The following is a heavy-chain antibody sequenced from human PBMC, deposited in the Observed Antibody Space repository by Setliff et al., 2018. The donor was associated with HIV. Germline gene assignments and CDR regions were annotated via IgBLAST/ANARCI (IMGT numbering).Heavy chain of an antibody. Sequence: GASVKVSCKTSGFIFTNYAVHWVRQAPGQGLEWMARINAGNGNREYSPKFQGRVTITADTSASTMYMELSSLRSEDTAVYYCARVGNNRLQFFDHWGQGTLVTVSS. CDR3: ARVGNNRLQFFDH. J-gene: IGHJ4*02. CDR2: INAGNGNR. D-gene: IGHD5-12*01. CDR1: GFIFTNYA. V-gene: IGHV1-3*01.